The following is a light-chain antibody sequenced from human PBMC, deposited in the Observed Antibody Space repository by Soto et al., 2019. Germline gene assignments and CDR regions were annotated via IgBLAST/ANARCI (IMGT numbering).Light chain of an antibody. CDR3: SSYTSSSTVV. V-gene: IGLV2-14*01. CDR2: DVS. CDR1: SSDVGGYNY. J-gene: IGLJ2*01. Sequence: QSALTQPASVSGSPGHSITISCTGTSSDVGGYNYVSWYQQHPGKAPKLMIYDVSNRPSGVSNRFSGSKSGNTASLTISWLQAEDEADYYCSSYTSSSTVVFGGGTKVTVL.